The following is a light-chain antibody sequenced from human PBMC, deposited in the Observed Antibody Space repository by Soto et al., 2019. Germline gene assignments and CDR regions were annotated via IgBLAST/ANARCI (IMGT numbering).Light chain of an antibody. CDR1: QSVSSSF. CDR3: PHYGSSPPALT. Sequence: ESVLTQTPATLSLSPGERATLSCGGSQSVSSSFLAWYQQKPGLAPRVLIFHASNKATGIPDRFSGGGSGTNSTLTISRLEAQDFAVYYCPHYGSSPPALTFGGGTKVEIK. V-gene: IGKV3D-20*01. J-gene: IGKJ4*01. CDR2: HAS.